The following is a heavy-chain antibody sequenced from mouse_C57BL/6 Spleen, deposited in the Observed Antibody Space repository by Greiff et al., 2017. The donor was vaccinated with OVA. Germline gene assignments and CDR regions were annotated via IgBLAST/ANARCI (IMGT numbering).Heavy chain of an antibody. V-gene: IGHV1-22*01. CDR2: INPNNGGT. CDR1: GYTFTDYN. CDR3: ALIYYYGSSPHYYAMDY. D-gene: IGHD1-1*01. Sequence: EVQLQQSGPELVKPGASVKMSCKASGYTFTDYNMHWVKQSHGKSLEWIGYINPNNGGTSYNQKFKGKATLTVNKSSSTAYMELRSLTSEDSAVYYCALIYYYGSSPHYYAMDYWGQGTSVTVSS. J-gene: IGHJ4*01.